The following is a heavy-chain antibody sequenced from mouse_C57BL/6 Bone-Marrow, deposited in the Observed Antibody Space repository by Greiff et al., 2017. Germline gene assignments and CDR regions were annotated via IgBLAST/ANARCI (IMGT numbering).Heavy chain of an antibody. CDR3: GRKVTYYAMDY. Sequence: QVQLQQPGAELVRPGSSVKLSCKASGYTFTSYWMDWVKQRPGQGLEWIGNIDPSDSETHYNQKFKDKATLTVDKPSSTAYRPLSSLTSEDSAGYGGGRKVTYYAMDYWGQGTSVTVSS. V-gene: IGHV1-61*01. J-gene: IGHJ4*01. CDR1: GYTFTSYW. CDR2: IDPSDSET. D-gene: IGHD2-13*01.